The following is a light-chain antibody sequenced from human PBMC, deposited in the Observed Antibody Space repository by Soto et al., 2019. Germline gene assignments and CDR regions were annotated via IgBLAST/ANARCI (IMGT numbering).Light chain of an antibody. CDR2: GAS. J-gene: IGKJ1*01. CDR3: QQHDQGWT. V-gene: IGKV3-15*01. Sequence: EMVMTQSPATLSVSLGERATLSCRASQSVSTKLVWYQQKPGQAPRLLIYGASTRATGIPARFSGSGSGTEFTLTISSLQSEAFAVYYCQQHDQGWTFGQGTKVDIK. CDR1: QSVSTK.